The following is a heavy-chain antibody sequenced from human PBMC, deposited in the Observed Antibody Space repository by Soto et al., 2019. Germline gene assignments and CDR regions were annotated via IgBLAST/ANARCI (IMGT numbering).Heavy chain of an antibody. CDR1: AFSLSTGGVG. CDR3: IQSRCGGDCLQSYASYYYHGMDV. D-gene: IGHD2-21*02. Sequence: QITLKESGPTLVKPTQTLTLTCTFSAFSLSTGGVGVGWIRQPPGKALEWLALIYWDDDKRYSPSLRSRLTITKDTSKNQVVLTMTNMDPVDTATYYCIQSRCGGDCLQSYASYYYHGMDVW. CDR2: IYWDDDK. V-gene: IGHV2-5*02. J-gene: IGHJ6*01.